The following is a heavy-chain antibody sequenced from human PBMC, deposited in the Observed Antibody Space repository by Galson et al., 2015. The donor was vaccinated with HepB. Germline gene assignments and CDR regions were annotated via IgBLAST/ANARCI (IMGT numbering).Heavy chain of an antibody. J-gene: IGHJ5*02. CDR2: ISGSGGST. D-gene: IGHD3-16*01. V-gene: IGHV3-23*01. CDR3: AKGLTLFVGGWFDP. Sequence: SLRLSCAASGFTFSSYAMGWVRQAPGKGLEWVSGISGSGGSTYYADSVKGRFTISRDNSKNTVYLQVNILRAEDTAVYYCAKGLTLFVGGWFDPWGQGTLVTVSS. CDR1: GFTFSSYA.